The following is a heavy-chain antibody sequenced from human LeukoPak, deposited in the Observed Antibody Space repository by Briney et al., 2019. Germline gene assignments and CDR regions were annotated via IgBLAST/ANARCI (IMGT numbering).Heavy chain of an antibody. D-gene: IGHD3-22*01. CDR3: AKRTLSGFYPFDY. Sequence: GGSLRLSCAASGFTFSSYWMSWVRQAPGKGLEWVSTISGSGGSTYYADSVKGRFTISRDNSKNTLYLQMSSLRAEDTALYYCAKRTLSGFYPFDYWGQGTLVTVSS. J-gene: IGHJ4*02. V-gene: IGHV3-23*01. CDR1: GFTFSSYW. CDR2: ISGSGGST.